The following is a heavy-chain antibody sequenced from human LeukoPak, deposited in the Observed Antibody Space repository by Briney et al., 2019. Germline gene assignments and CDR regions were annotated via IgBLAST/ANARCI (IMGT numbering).Heavy chain of an antibody. D-gene: IGHD6-13*01. CDR1: GGSISSGDYY. CDR3: AYSGIAAAGSFDY. J-gene: IGHJ4*02. CDR2: IYYSGST. Sequence: SQTLSLTCTVSGGSISSGDYYWSWIRQPPEKGLEWIGYIYYSGSTYYNPSLKSRVTISVDTSKNQLSLKLSSVTAADTAVYYCAYSGIAAAGSFDYWGQGTLVTVSS. V-gene: IGHV4-30-4*08.